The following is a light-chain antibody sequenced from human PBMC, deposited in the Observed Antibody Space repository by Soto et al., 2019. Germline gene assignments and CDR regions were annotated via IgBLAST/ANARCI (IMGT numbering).Light chain of an antibody. CDR2: EGS. CDR1: SSDVGSYNL. CDR3: CSYAGSSTFVV. Sequence: QSALTQPASVSGSHGQSITISCTGTSSDVGSYNLVSWYQQHPGKAPKLMIYEGSERPSGVSNRFSGSKSGNTASLTISGLQAEDEADYYCCSYAGSSTFVVFGGGTKLTVL. V-gene: IGLV2-23*03. J-gene: IGLJ2*01.